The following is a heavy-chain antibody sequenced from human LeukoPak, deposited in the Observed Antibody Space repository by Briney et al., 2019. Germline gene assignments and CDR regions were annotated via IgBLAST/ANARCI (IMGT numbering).Heavy chain of an antibody. CDR3: ARDEWGYPGIAAAGTPHPHNWFDP. CDR1: GGTFSSYA. CDR2: IIPIFGTA. J-gene: IGHJ5*02. V-gene: IGHV1-69*05. Sequence: GASVKVSCTASGGTFSSYAISWVRQAPGQGLEWMGGIIPIFGTANYAQKFQGRVTITTDESTSTAYMELGSLRSEDTAVYYCARDEWGYPGIAAAGTPHPHNWFDPWGQGTLVTVSS. D-gene: IGHD6-13*01.